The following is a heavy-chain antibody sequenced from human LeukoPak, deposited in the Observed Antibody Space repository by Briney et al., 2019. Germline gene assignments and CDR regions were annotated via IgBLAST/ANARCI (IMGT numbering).Heavy chain of an antibody. Sequence: SETLSLTCTVSGGFITSSSYYWGWIRQPTEKGLEWMGSIYYSGNTYYNPSLKSRVTISVDTSKNQFSLKVTSVTAADTAVYYCARSPTALRYPSIDYWGQGTLVTVSS. J-gene: IGHJ4*02. CDR2: IYYSGNT. V-gene: IGHV4-39*01. CDR1: GGFITSSSYY. CDR3: ARSPTALRYPSIDY. D-gene: IGHD4-17*01.